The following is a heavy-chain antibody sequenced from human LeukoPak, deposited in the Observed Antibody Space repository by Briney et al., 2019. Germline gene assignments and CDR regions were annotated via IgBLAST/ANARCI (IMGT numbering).Heavy chain of an antibody. J-gene: IGHJ4*02. Sequence: ASVKVSCKASGYTFTSYYMHWVRQAPGQGLEWMGIISPSGGSTSYAQKFQGRVTMTRDTSTSTVYMELSSLRSEDTAVYYCARERAPRGFDYWGQGTLVTVSS. CDR1: GYTFTSYY. D-gene: IGHD4/OR15-4a*01. V-gene: IGHV1-46*01. CDR2: ISPSGGST. CDR3: ARERAPRGFDY.